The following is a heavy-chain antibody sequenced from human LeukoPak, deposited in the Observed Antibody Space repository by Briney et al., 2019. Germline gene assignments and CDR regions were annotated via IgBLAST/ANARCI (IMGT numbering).Heavy chain of an antibody. CDR1: GDSITSNSYY. CDR2: IFYSGST. D-gene: IGHD3/OR15-3a*01. Sequence: SETLSLTCSVSGDSITSNSYYWAWIRQPPGKGLEWIGSIFYSGSTSYTPSLKSRVTISLDRSKNHFSLKLRSVTAADTALYYCARERLSFEDSNYFDPWGQGTLVTVSS. J-gene: IGHJ5*02. CDR3: ARERLSFEDSNYFDP. V-gene: IGHV4-39*07.